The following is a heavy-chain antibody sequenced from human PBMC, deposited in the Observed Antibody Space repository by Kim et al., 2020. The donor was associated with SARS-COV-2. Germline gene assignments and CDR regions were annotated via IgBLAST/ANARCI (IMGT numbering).Heavy chain of an antibody. V-gene: IGHV1-3*01. CDR2: INAGNGNT. Sequence: ASVKVSCKASGYTFTSYAMHWVRQAPGQRLEWMGWINAGNGNTKYSQKFQGRVTITRDTSASTAYMELSSLRSEDTAVYYCAVLDTAMAPYFDYWGQGTLVTVSS. D-gene: IGHD5-18*01. CDR1: GYTFTSYA. CDR3: AVLDTAMAPYFDY. J-gene: IGHJ4*02.